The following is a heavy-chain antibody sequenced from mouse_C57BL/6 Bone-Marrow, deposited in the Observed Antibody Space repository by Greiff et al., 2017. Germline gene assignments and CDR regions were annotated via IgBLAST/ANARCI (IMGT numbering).Heavy chain of an antibody. Sequence: QVQLQQSGAELVKPGASVKLSCKASGYTFTEYTIHWVKQRSGQGLEWIGWFYPGSGSIKYNEKFKDKATLTADKSSSTVYMELSRLTSEDSAVYFCARQPDGYYYGVYYYAMDYWGQGTSVTGSS. V-gene: IGHV1-62-2*01. J-gene: IGHJ4*01. CDR3: ARQPDGYYYGVYYYAMDY. D-gene: IGHD2-3*01. CDR2: FYPGSGSI. CDR1: GYTFTEYT.